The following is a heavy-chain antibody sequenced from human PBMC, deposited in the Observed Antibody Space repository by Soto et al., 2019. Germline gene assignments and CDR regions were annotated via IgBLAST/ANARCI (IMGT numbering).Heavy chain of an antibody. J-gene: IGHJ4*02. CDR2: ISNDGITK. Sequence: QLQLVESGGGVVQRGRSLRLSCAASGFTFSTFAMHWVRQAPGKGLEWVAVISNDGITKYYADSVKGRFTISRDNSKNTLYLEMNSLRAEDTAVYYGYSSGWWGQGTLVTVSS. CDR1: GFTFSTFA. V-gene: IGHV3-30*03. CDR3: YSSGW. D-gene: IGHD6-19*01.